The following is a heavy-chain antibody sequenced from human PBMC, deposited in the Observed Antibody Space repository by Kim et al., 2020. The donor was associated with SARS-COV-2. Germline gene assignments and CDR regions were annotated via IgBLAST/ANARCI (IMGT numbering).Heavy chain of an antibody. V-gene: IGHV3-15*01. CDR1: GFTFSNAW. J-gene: IGHJ6*02. D-gene: IGHD2-15*01. Sequence: GGSLRLSCAASGFTFSNAWMSWVRQAPGKGLEWRGRIKSKSDGGTTDYAAPVKGRFTISRDDSKNTLYLQMNSLKTEDTAVYYCTTASLVAATRIWYYYYGMDFWCQGTTLIVSS. CDR3: TTASLVAATRIWYYYYGMDF. CDR2: IKSKSDGGTT.